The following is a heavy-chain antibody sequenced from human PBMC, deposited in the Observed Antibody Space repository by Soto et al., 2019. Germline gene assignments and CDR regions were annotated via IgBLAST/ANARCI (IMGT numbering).Heavy chain of an antibody. D-gene: IGHD6-19*01. CDR1: GFTFSSYA. Sequence: EVQLLESGGGLVQPGGSLRLSCAASGFTFSSYAMSWVRQAPGKGLEWVSAISGSGGSTYYADSVKGRFTISRDNSKNTLYLQMNSLRAEDTAVYYCAKTSIAVAGTWRGHYYGMDVWGQGTTVTVSS. V-gene: IGHV3-23*01. J-gene: IGHJ6*02. CDR2: ISGSGGST. CDR3: AKTSIAVAGTWRGHYYGMDV.